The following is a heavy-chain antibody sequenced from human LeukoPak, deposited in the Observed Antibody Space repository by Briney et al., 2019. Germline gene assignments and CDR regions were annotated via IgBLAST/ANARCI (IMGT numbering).Heavy chain of an antibody. J-gene: IGHJ3*02. CDR2: IIPIFGTA. V-gene: IGHV1-69*13. CDR1: GYTFTTYS. Sequence: SVKVSCKASGYTFTTYSMNWVRQAPGQRLEWMGGIIPIFGTANYAQKFQGRVTITADESTSTAYMELSSLRSEDTAVYYCARGSSPGAAAGLDAFDIWGQGTMITVSS. CDR3: ARGSSPGAAAGLDAFDI. D-gene: IGHD6-13*01.